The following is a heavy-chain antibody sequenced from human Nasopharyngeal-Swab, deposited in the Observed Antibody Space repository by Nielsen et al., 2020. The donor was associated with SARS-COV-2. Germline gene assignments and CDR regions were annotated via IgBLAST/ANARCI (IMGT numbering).Heavy chain of an antibody. CDR3: ARDGGSYNDY. Sequence: GESLKISCAASGFTFSSYAMSWVRQAPGKGLEWVSAISGSGGSTYYADSVKGRFTISRDNSKNTLYLQMNSLRAEDTAVYYCARDGGSYNDYWGQGTLVTVSS. V-gene: IGHV3-23*01. J-gene: IGHJ4*02. D-gene: IGHD1-26*01. CDR2: ISGSGGST. CDR1: GFTFSSYA.